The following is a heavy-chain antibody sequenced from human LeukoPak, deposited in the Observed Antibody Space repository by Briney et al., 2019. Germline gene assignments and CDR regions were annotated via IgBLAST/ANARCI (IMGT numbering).Heavy chain of an antibody. CDR3: ASTKLGYCSSTSCIWDYYYMDV. CDR1: GYTFTGYY. V-gene: IGHV1-2*02. D-gene: IGHD2-2*01. Sequence: ASVKVSCKASGYTFTGYYMHWVRQAPGQGLEWMGWINPNSGGTNYAQKFQGRVTMTRDTSISTAYMELSRLRSDDTAVYYCASTKLGYCSSTSCIWDYYYMDVWGKGTTVTVSS. CDR2: INPNSGGT. J-gene: IGHJ6*03.